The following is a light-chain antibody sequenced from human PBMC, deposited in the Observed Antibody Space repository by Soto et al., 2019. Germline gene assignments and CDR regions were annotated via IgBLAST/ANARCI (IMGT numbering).Light chain of an antibody. CDR1: TSDVGRYNS. Sequence: QSVLTQPASVSGSPGQSITISCTGTTSDVGRYNSVSWYQQRPGQAPKLLIFEVISRPSGVSNRFSGSKSGSTASLTISGLQTEDEGHYFGGSFSTTATLVVFGGGTKLTVL. CDR3: GSFSTTATLVV. V-gene: IGLV2-14*01. CDR2: EVI. J-gene: IGLJ2*01.